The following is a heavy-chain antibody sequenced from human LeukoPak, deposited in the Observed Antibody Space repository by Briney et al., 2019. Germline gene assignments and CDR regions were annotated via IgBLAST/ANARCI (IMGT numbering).Heavy chain of an antibody. CDR1: GYSFTNYY. D-gene: IGHD5-18*01. V-gene: IGHV1-2*02. Sequence: ASVKVSCKASGYSFTNYYMHWVRQAPGRGLEWMGWINPNSGGTNYAQKFQGRVTMTRDTSISTAYMELSRLRSDDTAVYYCARGTYSYGLARLDYWGQGTLVTVSS. CDR2: INPNSGGT. J-gene: IGHJ4*02. CDR3: ARGTYSYGLARLDY.